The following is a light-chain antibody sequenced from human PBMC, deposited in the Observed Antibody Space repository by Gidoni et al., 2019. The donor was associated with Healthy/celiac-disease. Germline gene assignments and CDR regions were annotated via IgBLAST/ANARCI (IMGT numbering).Light chain of an antibody. V-gene: IGKV1-33*01. J-gene: IGKJ3*01. CDR1: QDISNY. CDR2: DAS. Sequence: DIQMTQSPSSLSASVGDRVTITCQASQDISNYLNWYQQKPGKAPKLLIYDASNLETGVPSRFSGSGSGTDFTFTIRSLQPEDIATYYCQQYDNLRGGFTFGPGTKVDIK. CDR3: QQYDNLRGGFT.